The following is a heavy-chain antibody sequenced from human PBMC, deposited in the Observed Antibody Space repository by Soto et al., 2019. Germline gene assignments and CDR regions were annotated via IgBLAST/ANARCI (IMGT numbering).Heavy chain of an antibody. D-gene: IGHD3-10*01. Sequence: GGSLRLSCAASGFTFNAFAMHWVRQAPGKGLEHVSAISRNGGSTYYVNSGKGRFTISRDNSKNTLYLQLGSLRADDMAVYYCARCFEGSGSYYQPFYFDYWGQGTLVTVSS. V-gene: IGHV3-64*01. CDR2: ISRNGGST. CDR3: ARCFEGSGSYYQPFYFDY. CDR1: GFTFNAFA. J-gene: IGHJ4*02.